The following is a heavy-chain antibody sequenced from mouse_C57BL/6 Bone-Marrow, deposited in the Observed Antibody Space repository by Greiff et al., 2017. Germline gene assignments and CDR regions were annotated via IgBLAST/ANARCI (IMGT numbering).Heavy chain of an antibody. CDR1: GFSLTSYG. CDR2: IWGVGST. V-gene: IGHV2-6*01. D-gene: IGHD4-1*01. CDR3: AILTGTWFAY. J-gene: IGHJ3*01. Sequence: QVQLQQSGPGLVAPSQSLSITCTVSGFSLTSYGVDWVRQSPGKGLEWLGVIWGVGSTNNNSARKSRLSISKDNSKSQVFLKMNSLQTDDTAMYYCAILTGTWFAYWGQGTLVTVSA.